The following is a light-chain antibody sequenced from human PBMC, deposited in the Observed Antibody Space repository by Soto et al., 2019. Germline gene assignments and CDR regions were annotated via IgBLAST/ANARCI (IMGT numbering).Light chain of an antibody. CDR1: QDIRFN. J-gene: IGKJ1*01. CDR3: LQHNTYPWT. CDR2: SSS. V-gene: IGKV1-17*01. Sequence: DVQMTQSPSSLSASVGDIVTITCRASQDIRFNLGWFQQKPGEGPKRLIYSSSDLQSGVPSRFSPNSSGTEFTLIINGLQPEDSASYFCLQHNTYPWTFGLGTKV.